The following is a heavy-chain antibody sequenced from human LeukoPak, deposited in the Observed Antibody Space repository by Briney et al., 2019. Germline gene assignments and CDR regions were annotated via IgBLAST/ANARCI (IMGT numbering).Heavy chain of an antibody. CDR2: IYTSGST. D-gene: IGHD3-22*01. J-gene: IGHJ5*02. V-gene: IGHV4-4*07. CDR1: GGSISSYY. CDR3: ARVNYYDSGAYYPGWFDP. Sequence: SETLSLTCTVSGGSISSYYWSWIRQPAGKGLEWIGRIYTSGSTNYSPSPKSRVTMSVDTSKNQFSLKLSSVTAADTAVYYCARVNYYDSGAYYPGWFDPWGQGTLVTVSS.